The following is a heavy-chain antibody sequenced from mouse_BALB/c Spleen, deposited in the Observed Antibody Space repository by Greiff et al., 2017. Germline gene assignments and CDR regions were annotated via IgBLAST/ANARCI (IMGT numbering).Heavy chain of an antibody. J-gene: IGHJ3*01. CDR2: IDPANGNT. D-gene: IGHD1-1*02. CDR1: GFNIKDTY. Sequence: VQLQQSGAELVTPGASVKLSCTASGFNIKDTYMHWVKQRPEQGLEWIGRIDPANGNTKYDPKFPGKATITADTSSNTAYLQLSILTSEDAAFYYCATAYGGFAYWGQGTLVTVSA. V-gene: IGHV14-3*02. CDR3: ATAYGGFAY.